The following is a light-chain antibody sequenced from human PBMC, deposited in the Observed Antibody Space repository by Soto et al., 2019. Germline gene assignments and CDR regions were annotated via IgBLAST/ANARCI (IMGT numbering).Light chain of an antibody. CDR3: QQYWDWTPT. CDR1: QRVSSN. Sequence: EILVTQAPATLSVSPGERATISCRASQRVSSNLAWYQQKPGQAPRLLSNWASSRATTSPATFSGGGAATEFSLTTSSLQSADFAVYSCQQYWDWTPTFGPGTKVDIK. V-gene: IGKV3-15*01. J-gene: IGKJ3*01. CDR2: WAS.